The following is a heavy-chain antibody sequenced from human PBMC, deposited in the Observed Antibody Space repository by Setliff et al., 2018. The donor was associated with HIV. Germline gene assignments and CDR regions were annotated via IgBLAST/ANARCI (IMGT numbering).Heavy chain of an antibody. V-gene: IGHV4-28*06. CDR3: AKTVVGDSYALPNDGFDI. J-gene: IGHJ3*02. CDR1: GDSVSGPNY. Sequence: SETLSLTCAVSGDSVSGPNYNWGWIRQPPGKGLEWIGYIYYSGSTNYNPSLKSRATMSVDTSNNRFSLKLSSVTALDTAVYYCAKTVVGDSYALPNDGFDIWGQGTMVTVSS. CDR2: IYYSGST. D-gene: IGHD3-16*01.